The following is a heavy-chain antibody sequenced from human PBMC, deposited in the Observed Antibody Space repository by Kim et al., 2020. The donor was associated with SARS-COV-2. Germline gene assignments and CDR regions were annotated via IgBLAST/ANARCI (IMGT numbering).Heavy chain of an antibody. J-gene: IGHJ4*02. CDR1: GYTVADYY. CDR2: MNPNTSGT. D-gene: IGHD3-10*01. Sequence: ASVKVSCKASGYTVADYYMHWVRQAPGQGHEWMGWMNPNTSGTNYAQKFQGRVTMTTDTSINTAYMELRSLTSDDTAVYYCARARGGIVWGIFTSFDYWGQGTLVTVSS. CDR3: ARARGGIVWGIFTSFDY. V-gene: IGHV1-2*02.